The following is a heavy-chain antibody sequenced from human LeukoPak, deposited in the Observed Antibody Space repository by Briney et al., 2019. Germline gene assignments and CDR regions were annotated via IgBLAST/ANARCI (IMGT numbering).Heavy chain of an antibody. CDR3: ARDLAAGNLFDY. D-gene: IGHD6-13*01. V-gene: IGHV1-18*01. Sequence: ASVKVSCKASGGTFSSYAISWVRQAPGQGLEWMGWINPYNGNTNYAQKLQGRVTVTTDTSTSTASMELRSLRSDDTAVYYCARDLAAGNLFDYWGQGTLVTVSS. CDR1: GGTFSSYA. CDR2: INPYNGNT. J-gene: IGHJ4*02.